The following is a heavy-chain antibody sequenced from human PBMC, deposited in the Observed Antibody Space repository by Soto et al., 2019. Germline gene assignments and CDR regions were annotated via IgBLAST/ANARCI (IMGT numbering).Heavy chain of an antibody. CDR1: GYTFSNYG. V-gene: IGHV1-18*01. J-gene: IGHJ6*02. Sequence: ASGKVSCKAPGYTFSNYGFSWGRPAPGQRLEWMGWISGYNGNTKYAEKFQGRVTMTTDTSTSTAHMELRSLRSDDTAVYYCAREGQAPYYYYGMDVWGQGTAVTVSS. CDR3: AREGQAPYYYYGMDV. CDR2: ISGYNGNT.